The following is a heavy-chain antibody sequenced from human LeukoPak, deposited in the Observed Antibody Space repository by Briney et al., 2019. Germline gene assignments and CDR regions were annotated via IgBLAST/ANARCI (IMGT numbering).Heavy chain of an antibody. J-gene: IGHJ6*02. CDR1: GFTFTSYG. V-gene: IGHV3-74*01. Sequence: GGSLRLSCAASGFTFTSYGIHWVRHIPAKGLVWVSRTNNIGSSTGYADSVKGRFAISRDNAKKTVYLQMNSLRAEDTAVYYCARDLYYGMDVWGQGTTVTVSS. CDR2: TNNIGSST. CDR3: ARDLYYGMDV.